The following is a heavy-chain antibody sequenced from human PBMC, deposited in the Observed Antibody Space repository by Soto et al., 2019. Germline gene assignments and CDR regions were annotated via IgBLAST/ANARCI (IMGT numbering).Heavy chain of an antibody. Sequence: ASVKVSCKASGYTLTSYYMHWARQAPGQGLAWMGIINTSGGSTSYAQKFQGRVTMTRDTSRSIVYMELSSLRSEDTAVYYCGRGITGTDYYGMDVWGEGTT. D-gene: IGHD1-20*01. J-gene: IGHJ6*01. CDR2: INTSGGST. CDR3: GRGITGTDYYGMDV. V-gene: IGHV1-46*01. CDR1: GYTLTSYY.